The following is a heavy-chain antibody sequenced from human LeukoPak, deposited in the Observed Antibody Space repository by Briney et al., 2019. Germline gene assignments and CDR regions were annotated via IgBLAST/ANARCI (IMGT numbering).Heavy chain of an antibody. CDR3: ARLRLLWFGGSYYYYGMDV. J-gene: IGHJ6*04. CDR1: GGTFSSYA. CDR2: IIPIFGTA. D-gene: IGHD3-10*01. V-gene: IGHV1-69*13. Sequence: GASVKVSCKASGGTFSSYAISWVRQAPGQGLEWMGGIIPIFGTANYAQKFQGRVTITADESTSTAYMELSSLRSEDTAVYYCARLRLLWFGGSYYYYGMDVWGKGTTVTVSS.